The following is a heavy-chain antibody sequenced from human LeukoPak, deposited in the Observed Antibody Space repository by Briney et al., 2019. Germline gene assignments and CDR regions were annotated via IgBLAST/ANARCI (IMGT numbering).Heavy chain of an antibody. CDR2: IYPGDSDT. Sequence: GESLKISCQGSGYSFTSYWIGWVRQMPGKGLEWMGIIYPGDSDTRYSPSFQGQVTISADKSISTAYLQWSSLKASDTAMYYCARNAYYYDSSGYYFWFDPWGQGTLVTVSS. V-gene: IGHV5-51*01. J-gene: IGHJ5*02. D-gene: IGHD3-22*01. CDR3: ARNAYYYDSSGYYFWFDP. CDR1: GYSFTSYW.